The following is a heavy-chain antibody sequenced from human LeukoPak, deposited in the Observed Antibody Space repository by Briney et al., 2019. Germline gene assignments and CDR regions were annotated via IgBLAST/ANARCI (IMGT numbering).Heavy chain of an antibody. Sequence: ASVKVSCKASGGTFSSYVISWVRQAPGQGLEWMGRIIPIFGTANYAQKFQGRVTITTDESTSTAYMELSSLRSEDTAVYYCAREVPELNNAFDIWGQGTMVTVSS. CDR1: GGTFSSYV. D-gene: IGHD1-26*01. CDR2: IIPIFGTA. J-gene: IGHJ3*02. V-gene: IGHV1-69*05. CDR3: AREVPELNNAFDI.